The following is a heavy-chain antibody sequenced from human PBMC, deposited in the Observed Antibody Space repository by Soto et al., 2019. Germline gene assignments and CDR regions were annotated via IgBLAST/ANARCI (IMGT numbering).Heavy chain of an antibody. CDR3: AKDIVAVGGYEAFDF. Sequence: EVQLSQSGGGLVQPGGSLRLSCAASGFTFSNFAMRWVRQAPGKGLEWVSDISGSGGSTYYAESVKGRFTISRDNSKNTLFLQMNSLGVEETAVYYCAKDIVAVGGYEAFDFWGQGTMVTVSS. CDR1: GFTFSNFA. D-gene: IGHD5-12*01. J-gene: IGHJ4*02. CDR2: ISGSGGST. V-gene: IGHV3-23*01.